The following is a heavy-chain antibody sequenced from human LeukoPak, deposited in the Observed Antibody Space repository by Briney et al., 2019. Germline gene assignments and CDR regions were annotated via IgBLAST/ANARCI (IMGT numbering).Heavy chain of an antibody. CDR2: ISHDGSAK. CDR1: GFTFNNYG. D-gene: IGHD1-1*01. CDR3: AKGPIATTGKFDY. J-gene: IGHJ4*02. Sequence: PGGSLRLSCAASGFTFNNYGMHWVRQAPGKGLEWMAVISHDGSAKYYADSVKGRFTIFRDNSKNTLQLQVNSLRPDDTAVYYCAKGPIATTGKFDYWGQGTLVTVSS. V-gene: IGHV3-30*18.